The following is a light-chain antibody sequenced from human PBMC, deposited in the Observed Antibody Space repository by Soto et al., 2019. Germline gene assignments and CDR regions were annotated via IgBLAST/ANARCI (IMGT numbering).Light chain of an antibody. J-gene: IGKJ5*01. V-gene: IGKV3-20*01. CDR3: QQLNSYPST. CDR2: SAS. CDR1: QSVSSSY. Sequence: ETVLKQSPGTLSLSPGEGATLSRRASQSVSSSYIAWYQQRPGHTPRLLIYSASIGATGTPARFSGSGSGSDFTLTISSLQSEDFATYYCQQLNSYPSTFGQGTRLEIK.